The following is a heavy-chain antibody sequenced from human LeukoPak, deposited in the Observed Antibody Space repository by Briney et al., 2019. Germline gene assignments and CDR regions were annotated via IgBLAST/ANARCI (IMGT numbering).Heavy chain of an antibody. Sequence: SETLSLTCTVSGGSISSYYWSWIRQPPGKGLEWIGYIYYSGSTSYNPSLRSRVIVSADTSKNQLSLRLSSVTAADTAVYYCARHYDSSADRYYFHYWGQGTLVTVSS. CDR3: ARHYDSSADRYYFHY. V-gene: IGHV4-59*08. CDR2: IYYSGST. D-gene: IGHD3-22*01. CDR1: GGSISSYY. J-gene: IGHJ4*02.